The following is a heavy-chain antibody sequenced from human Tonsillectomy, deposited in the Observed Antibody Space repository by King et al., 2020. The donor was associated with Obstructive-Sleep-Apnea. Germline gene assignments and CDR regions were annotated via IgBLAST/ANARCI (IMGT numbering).Heavy chain of an antibody. Sequence: VQLVESGGGLVQPGGSLRLSCEASGITFSSYSMNWVRQAPGKGLEGVSYISSSTSTIYYADSVKGRFTISRDNAKNSLYLQMNSLRAEDTAVYYCATGGPDAFDFWGRGTMVTVSS. CDR2: ISSSTSTI. D-gene: IGHD3-16*01. V-gene: IGHV3-48*04. CDR1: GITFSSYS. J-gene: IGHJ3*01. CDR3: ATGGPDAFDF.